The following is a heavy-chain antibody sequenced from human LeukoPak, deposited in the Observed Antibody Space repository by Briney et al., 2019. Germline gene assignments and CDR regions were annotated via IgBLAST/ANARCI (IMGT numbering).Heavy chain of an antibody. CDR2: IWYDGSNT. CDR1: GFTFSTYW. Sequence: GGSLRLSCVASGFTFSTYWMHWVRQAPGKGLEWVASIWYDGSNTNYVDSVKGRFTISRDNSKNTLYLQMNSLRVEDTAVYFCASGATTRLDYWGQGTLVTVSS. V-gene: IGHV3-33*08. J-gene: IGHJ4*02. D-gene: IGHD1-26*01. CDR3: ASGATTRLDY.